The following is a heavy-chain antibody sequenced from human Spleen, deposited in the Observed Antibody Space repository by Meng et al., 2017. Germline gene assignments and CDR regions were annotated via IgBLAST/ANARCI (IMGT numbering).Heavy chain of an antibody. CDR1: GINFSTAW. D-gene: IGHD2-15*01. CDR2: ITNTPNSYTA. V-gene: IGHV3-72*01. Sequence: EVQLVESGGGLVKPGGSLRLSCATSGINFSTAWMTWFRQAPGKGLEWVGRITNTPNSYTANYAASVKGRFTMSRDDLKTSLYLEMNSLKTDDTAVYYCARDTATSLDYWGQGTLVTVSS. CDR3: ARDTATSLDY. J-gene: IGHJ4*02.